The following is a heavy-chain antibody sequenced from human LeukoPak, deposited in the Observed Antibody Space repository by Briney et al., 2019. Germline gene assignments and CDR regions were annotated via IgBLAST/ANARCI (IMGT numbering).Heavy chain of an antibody. CDR1: GYTLTELS. CDR3: ATDGGVVPAASIYYYYGMDV. V-gene: IGHV1-24*01. J-gene: IGHJ6*02. D-gene: IGHD2-2*01. CDR2: FDPEDGET. Sequence: ASVKVSCKVSGYTLTELSMHWVRQAPGKGLEWMRGFDPEDGETIYAQKFQGRVTMTEDTSTDTAYMELSSLRSEDTAVYYCATDGGVVPAASIYYYYGMDVWGQGTTVTVS.